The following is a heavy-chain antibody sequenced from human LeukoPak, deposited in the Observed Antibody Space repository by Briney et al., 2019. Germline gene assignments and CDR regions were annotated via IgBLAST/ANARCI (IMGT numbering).Heavy chain of an antibody. V-gene: IGHV4-59*08. CDR2: IYDSGST. D-gene: IGHD5-24*01. CDR1: GGSIRSYY. CDR3: ARHGGGYSFDY. Sequence: SETLSLTCTVSGGSIRSYYWSWIRQPPGKGLEWIGYIYDSGSTNYNPSLKSRVTISVDTSKNQFSLKLSSVTAADTAVYYCARHGGGYSFDYWGQGTLVTVSS. J-gene: IGHJ4*02.